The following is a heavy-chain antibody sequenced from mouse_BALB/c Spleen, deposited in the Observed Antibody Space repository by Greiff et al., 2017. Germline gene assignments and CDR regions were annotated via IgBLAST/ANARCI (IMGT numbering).Heavy chain of an antibody. J-gene: IGHJ4*01. D-gene: IGHD1-1*01. Sequence: VQLQQSGAELVKPGASVKLSCTASGFNIKDTYMHWVKQRPEQGLEWIGRIDPANGNTKYDPKFQGKATITADTSSNTAYLQLSSLTSEDTAVYYCARSPYAFYAMDYWGQGTSVTVSS. V-gene: IGHV14-3*02. CDR2: IDPANGNT. CDR3: ARSPYAFYAMDY. CDR1: GFNIKDTY.